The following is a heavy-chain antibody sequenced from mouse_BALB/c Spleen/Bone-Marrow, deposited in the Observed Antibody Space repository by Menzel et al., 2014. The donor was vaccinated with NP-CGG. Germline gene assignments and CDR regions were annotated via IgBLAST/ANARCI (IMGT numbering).Heavy chain of an antibody. V-gene: IGHV1S56*01. CDR2: IYPGDGST. D-gene: IGHD2-10*02. CDR1: GYTFTSYD. J-gene: IGHJ4*01. Sequence: VQLQQSGPELVKPGALVKISCKASGYTFTSYDINWVKQRPGQGLEWIGWIYPGDGSTKYNEEFKGKATLTADNSSNTAYMQPSSLTSENSAVYFSARKGGYGNYEGGMDYWGQGTSVTVSS. CDR3: ARKGGYGNYEGGMDY.